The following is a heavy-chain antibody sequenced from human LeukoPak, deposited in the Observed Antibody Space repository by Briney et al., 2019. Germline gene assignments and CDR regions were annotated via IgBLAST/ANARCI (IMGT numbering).Heavy chain of an antibody. CDR3: AKNMHYSDSSGYYLPVF. CDR1: GFTFSTYG. J-gene: IGHJ4*02. CDR2: ISYDGSQK. Sequence: GGSLRLSCVASGFTFSTYGMHWVRQAPGKGLEWVAVISYDGSQKHYADSVEGRFTISRDNSKNTLYLQMNSLRAEDTAVFYCAKNMHYSDSSGYYLPVFWGQGTLVTVSS. D-gene: IGHD3-22*01. V-gene: IGHV3-30*18.